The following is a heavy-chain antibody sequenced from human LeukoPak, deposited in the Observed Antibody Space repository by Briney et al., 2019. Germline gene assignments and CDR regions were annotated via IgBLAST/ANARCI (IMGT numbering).Heavy chain of an antibody. V-gene: IGHV3-23*01. CDR1: GFTFSSYA. D-gene: IGHD5-24*01. CDR2: ISGSGGST. CDR3: AKDGAGRWLQPLYYYYMDV. Sequence: GGSLRLSCAASGFTFSSYAMSWVRQAPGKGLEWASAISGSGGSTYYADSVKGRFTISRDNSKNTLYLQMNSLRAEDTAVYYCAKDGAGRWLQPLYYYYMDVWGKGTTVTVSS. J-gene: IGHJ6*03.